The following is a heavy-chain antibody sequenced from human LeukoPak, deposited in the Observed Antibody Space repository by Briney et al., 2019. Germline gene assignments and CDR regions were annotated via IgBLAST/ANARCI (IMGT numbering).Heavy chain of an antibody. CDR2: ISGSGGST. J-gene: IGHJ4*02. CDR3: AKDVGSRYYDSSGYPDY. D-gene: IGHD3-22*01. V-gene: IGHV3-23*01. Sequence: GGSLRLSCAASGFTFSSYAMSWVRQAPGKGLEWVSAISGSGGSTYYADSVKGRFTISRDNSKNTLYLKMNSLRAEDTAVYYCAKDVGSRYYDSSGYPDYWGQGTLVTVSS. CDR1: GFTFSSYA.